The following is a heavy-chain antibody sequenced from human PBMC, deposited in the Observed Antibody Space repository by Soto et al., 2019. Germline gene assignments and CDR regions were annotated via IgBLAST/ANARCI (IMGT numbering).Heavy chain of an antibody. CDR3: AREYSGSWYSDY. CDR1: GFTFSSYS. J-gene: IGHJ4*02. Sequence: GGSLRLSCAASGFTFSSYSMNWVRRTPGKGLEWVTYISSSSSTIWYADSVRGRFTVSRDNAKNSLFLQMNSLRAEDTAVYYCAREYSGSWYSDYWGQGTLVTVSS. D-gene: IGHD1-26*01. CDR2: ISSSSSTI. V-gene: IGHV3-48*01.